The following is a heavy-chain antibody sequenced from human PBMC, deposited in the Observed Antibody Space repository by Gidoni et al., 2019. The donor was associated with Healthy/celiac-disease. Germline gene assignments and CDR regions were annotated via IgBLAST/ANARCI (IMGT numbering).Heavy chain of an antibody. Sequence: EVQLVESGGGLVKPGGSLRLSCAASGFTFGSYRMNWVRQAPGKGLEWVSSISSSSSYIYYADSVKGRFTISRDNAKNSLYLQMNSLRAEDTAVYYCARDPNTFGGVIAQVNYYGMDVWGQGTTVTVSS. CDR3: ARDPNTFGGVIAQVNYYGMDV. D-gene: IGHD3-16*02. V-gene: IGHV3-21*01. J-gene: IGHJ6*02. CDR2: ISSSSSYI. CDR1: GFTFGSYR.